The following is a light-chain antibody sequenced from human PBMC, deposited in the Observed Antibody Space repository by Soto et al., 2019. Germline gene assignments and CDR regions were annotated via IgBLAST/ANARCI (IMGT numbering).Light chain of an antibody. J-gene: IGKJ2*01. CDR3: QQYYDFPRT. CDR2: WAS. V-gene: IGKV4-1*01. Sequence: DIVMTQSPDSLAVSLGERATINCKSSQSVLHSSNNKNYLAWYQQKPGQPPKPLIYWASTRESGVPDRFSGSGSGTDFTLTITSLQAEDVAVYYCQQYYDFPRTFGQGTKLEIK. CDR1: QSVLHSSNNKNY.